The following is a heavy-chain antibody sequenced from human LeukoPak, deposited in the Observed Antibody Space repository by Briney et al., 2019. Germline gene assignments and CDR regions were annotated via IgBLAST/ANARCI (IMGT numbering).Heavy chain of an antibody. CDR2: IYYSGSS. CDR3: ARVPLLYYYYYMDV. V-gene: IGHV4-59*01. CDR1: GGPIRSYY. J-gene: IGHJ6*03. Sequence: SETLSLTCTVSGGPIRSYYWNWIRQSPGTGLEWIGYIYYSGSSSYNPSLKSRVTMSLDMSKNQFSLKLGSVTAADTAVYYCARVPLLYYYYYMDVWGKGTTVTVSS.